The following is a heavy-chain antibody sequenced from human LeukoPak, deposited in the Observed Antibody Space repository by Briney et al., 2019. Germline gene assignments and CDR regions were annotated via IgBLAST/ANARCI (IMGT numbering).Heavy chain of an antibody. J-gene: IGHJ3*02. CDR1: GFTFSSYS. CDR2: ISSSSSTI. CDR3: AKWTDRRAWIQLWSPNAFDI. Sequence: PGGSLRLSCAASGFTFSSYSMNWVRQAPGKGLEWVSYISSSSSTIYYADSVKGRFTISRDNAKNSLYLQMNSLRAEDTAVYYCAKWTDRRAWIQLWSPNAFDIWGQGTMVTVSS. V-gene: IGHV3-48*01. D-gene: IGHD5-18*01.